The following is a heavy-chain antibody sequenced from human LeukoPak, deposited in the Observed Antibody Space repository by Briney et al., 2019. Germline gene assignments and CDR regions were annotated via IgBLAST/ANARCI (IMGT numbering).Heavy chain of an antibody. CDR1: GFTFSSYG. V-gene: IGHV3-23*01. D-gene: IGHD3-10*01. CDR3: AKVVGNGLLWFGELQDYYYMDV. J-gene: IGHJ6*03. Sequence: PGGSLRLSCAASGFTFSSYGMSWVRQAPGKGLEWVSAISGSGGSTYYADSVKGRFTISRDNSKNTLYLQMNSLRAEDTAVYYCAKVVGNGLLWFGELQDYYYMDVWGKGTTVTVSS. CDR2: ISGSGGST.